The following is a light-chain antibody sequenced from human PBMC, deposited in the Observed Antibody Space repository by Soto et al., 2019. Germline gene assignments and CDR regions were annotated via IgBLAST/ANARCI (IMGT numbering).Light chain of an antibody. J-gene: IGKJ5*01. Sequence: DIQMTQSPSSVSASVGDTVTITCRASQGLKFLAWYQQKPGKAPRLLIYEATNLQSGVPPRFSGSGSGTDFTLTISSLQPEYFATYFCQQANSFPITGGQGTRLEIK. CDR1: QGLKF. V-gene: IGKV1-12*01. CDR3: QQANSFPIT. CDR2: EAT.